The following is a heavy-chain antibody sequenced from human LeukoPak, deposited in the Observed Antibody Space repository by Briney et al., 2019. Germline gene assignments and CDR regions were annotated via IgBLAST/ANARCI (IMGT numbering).Heavy chain of an antibody. Sequence: GGSLRLSCAASGFSFSNFGMHWVRQAPGKGLEGVAVISYDGSNKYFADSVKGRFTISRDNSKNTLYLQMNRLRDEDTAVYYCATQDGYDNSGHYGYWGQGTLVTVSS. CDR1: GFSFSNFG. CDR3: ATQDGYDNSGHYGY. J-gene: IGHJ4*02. CDR2: ISYDGSNK. V-gene: IGHV3-30*03. D-gene: IGHD3-22*01.